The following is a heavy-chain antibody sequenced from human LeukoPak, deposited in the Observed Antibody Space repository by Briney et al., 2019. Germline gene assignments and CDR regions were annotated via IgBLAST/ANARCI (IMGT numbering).Heavy chain of an antibody. Sequence: ASVKVSCTASGYTFTGYYMHWVRQAPGQGLEWMGWINPNSGGTNYAQKFQGRVTMTRDTSISTVYMELTTLTSDDTALYYCAVAPGDYWGQGTLVSVSA. V-gene: IGHV1-2*02. J-gene: IGHJ4*02. CDR2: INPNSGGT. D-gene: IGHD2-21*01. CDR3: AVAPGDY. CDR1: GYTFTGYY.